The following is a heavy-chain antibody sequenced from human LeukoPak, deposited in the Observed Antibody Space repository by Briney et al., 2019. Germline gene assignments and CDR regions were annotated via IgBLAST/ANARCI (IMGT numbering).Heavy chain of an antibody. Sequence: PGGSLTLSCAASGFTFSSYWMHWVRQAPGKGLVWVSRINSDGSSTRYADSVKGRITRYADSVKGRITISRDNAKNTLYLQMSSLRAEDTAVYYCTRSTGDRSFFDYWGQGTLVTVSS. CDR2: INSDGSSTRYADSVKGRIT. D-gene: IGHD7-27*01. J-gene: IGHJ4*02. CDR1: GFTFSSYW. CDR3: TRSTGDRSFFDY. V-gene: IGHV3-74*01.